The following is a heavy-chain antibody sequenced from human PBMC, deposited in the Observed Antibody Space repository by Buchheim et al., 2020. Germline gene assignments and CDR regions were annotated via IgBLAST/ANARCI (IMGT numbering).Heavy chain of an antibody. Sequence: QVQLVESGGGVVQPGRSLRLSCAASGFTFSSYAMHWVRQAPGKGLEWVAVISYDGSNKYYADSVKGRFTISRDNSKNTLYLQMNSLRAEDTAVYYCARVTYSSSWFRYWGQGTL. CDR2: ISYDGSNK. V-gene: IGHV3-30*04. CDR3: ARVTYSSSWFRY. J-gene: IGHJ4*02. D-gene: IGHD6-13*01. CDR1: GFTFSSYA.